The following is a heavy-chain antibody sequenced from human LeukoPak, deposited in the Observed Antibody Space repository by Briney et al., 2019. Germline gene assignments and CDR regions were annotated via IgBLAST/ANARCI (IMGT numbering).Heavy chain of an antibody. CDR1: GFTLSSYR. V-gene: IGHV3-21*01. CDR2: ISSSSSYI. CDR3: ARVQTPYSSGWDPNYFDY. Sequence: GGSLRLSCAASGFTLSSYRMNWVRQAPGKGLEWVSSISSSSSYIYYADSVKGRFTISRDNAKNSLYLQMNSLRAEDTAVYYCARVQTPYSSGWDPNYFDYWGQGTLVTVSS. D-gene: IGHD6-19*01. J-gene: IGHJ4*02.